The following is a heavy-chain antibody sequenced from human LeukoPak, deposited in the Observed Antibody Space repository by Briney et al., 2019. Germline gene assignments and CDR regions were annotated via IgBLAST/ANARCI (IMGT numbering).Heavy chain of an antibody. CDR1: GYTFTSYG. CDR3: TRDVLLYFGESSGFDP. V-gene: IGHV1-8*02. Sequence: ASVKVSCKASGYTFTSYGISWVRQATGQALEWMGYINPRSGKTGYAQTFQGRITMTMNTSISTAYMELSSLTSGDTAVYYCTRDVLLYFGESSGFDPWGQGTLVTVSS. CDR2: INPRSGKT. J-gene: IGHJ5*02. D-gene: IGHD3-10*01.